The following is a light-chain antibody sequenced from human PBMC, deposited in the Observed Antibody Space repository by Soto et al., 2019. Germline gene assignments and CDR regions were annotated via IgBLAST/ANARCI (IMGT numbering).Light chain of an antibody. CDR2: QTS. J-gene: IGKJ1*01. V-gene: IGKV1-5*03. Sequence: DIQMTQSPSTLSASVGDRVTITCRASQSVSMYLAWYQQKRGKAPKVLIYQTSSLESGVPSRFSGSGSGTEFTLTISSLQPDDFATCYCQQYYSSSWTFGQGTKVE. CDR1: QSVSMY. CDR3: QQYYSSSWT.